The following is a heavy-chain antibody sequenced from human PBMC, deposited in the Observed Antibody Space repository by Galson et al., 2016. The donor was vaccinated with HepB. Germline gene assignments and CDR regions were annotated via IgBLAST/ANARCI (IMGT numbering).Heavy chain of an antibody. Sequence: SETLSLTCTVSGDSISIRGYYWAWIRQPPGKGLEWIGSIYYSGNTYNNPSLKTRVSMSVDTSKNHFSLKLSSVTAADTAVYYCARYFDHWGQGILVTVSS. CDR3: ARYFDH. V-gene: IGHV4-39*02. CDR2: IYYSGNT. CDR1: GDSISIRGYY. J-gene: IGHJ4*02.